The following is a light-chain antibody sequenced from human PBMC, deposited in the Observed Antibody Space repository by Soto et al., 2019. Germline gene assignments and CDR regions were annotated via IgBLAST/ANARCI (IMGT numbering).Light chain of an antibody. CDR2: EVS. CDR3: SSYTAXGTI. J-gene: IGLJ1*01. Sequence: QSFLTQPASVSGSPVQSITISCTGTSGDVCGYYYVSWYQQLPGKSPKLMISEVSNRPSGVSNRFSGSKSGNTASLTISGLQAEDEADYYGSSYTAXGTIFGTGTKVXV. V-gene: IGLV2-14*01. CDR1: SGDVCGYYY.